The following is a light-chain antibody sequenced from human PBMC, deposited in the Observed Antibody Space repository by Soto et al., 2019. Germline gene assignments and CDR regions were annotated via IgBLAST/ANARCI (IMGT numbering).Light chain of an antibody. Sequence: DIQMTQSPSTLSASVGDRVTITCRASQRIVRWLAWYQQKPGKAPNLLIYDASTLQSGVPSRFSGSASGTDFNLTIDSLQSDDSATYYCQQYNSYATFGQGPKVDIK. CDR3: QQYNSYAT. J-gene: IGKJ1*01. CDR2: DAS. V-gene: IGKV1-5*01. CDR1: QRIVRW.